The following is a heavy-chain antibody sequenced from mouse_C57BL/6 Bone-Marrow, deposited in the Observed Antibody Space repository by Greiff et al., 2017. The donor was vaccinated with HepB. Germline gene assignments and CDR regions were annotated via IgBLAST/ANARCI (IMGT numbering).Heavy chain of an antibody. V-gene: IGHV1-81*01. CDR2: IYPRSGNT. CDR1: GYTFTSYG. CDR3: ARRDTY. J-gene: IGHJ3*01. Sequence: QVQLQQSGAELARPGASVKLSCKASGYTFTSYGISWVKQRTGQGLEWIGEIYPRSGNTYYNEKFKGKATLTADKSSSTAYMELRSLTSEDSAVCFYARRDTYWGQGTLVTVSA.